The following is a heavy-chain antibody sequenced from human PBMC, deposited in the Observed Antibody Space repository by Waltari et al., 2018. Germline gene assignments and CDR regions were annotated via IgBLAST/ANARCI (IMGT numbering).Heavy chain of an antibody. CDR3: ARVVLGLSAFDI. CDR2: INHSGST. CDR1: GGSFSGYY. D-gene: IGHD3-10*01. J-gene: IGHJ3*02. V-gene: IGHV4-34*01. Sequence: QVQLQQWGAGLLKPSETLSHTCAVYGGSFSGYYWSWIRQPPGKGLEWIGEINHSGSTNYNPSLKSRVTISVDTSKNQFSLKLSSVTAADTAVYYCARVVLGLSAFDIWGQGTMVTVSS.